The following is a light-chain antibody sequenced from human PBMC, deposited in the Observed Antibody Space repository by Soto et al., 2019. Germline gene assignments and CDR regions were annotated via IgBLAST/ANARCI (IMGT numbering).Light chain of an antibody. CDR3: QQYFTTPWT. J-gene: IGKJ1*01. V-gene: IGKV4-1*01. Sequence: EIVMTQSPDSLAVSLGERATIKCKSSQSVLYSSNDRSYLAWFKQKPGQPPKALIYWASSRESGVPDRVSGSGSGTDFTLSISSLQAEDVAVYCCQQYFTTPWTFGQGTKVEI. CDR2: WAS. CDR1: QSVLYSSNDRSY.